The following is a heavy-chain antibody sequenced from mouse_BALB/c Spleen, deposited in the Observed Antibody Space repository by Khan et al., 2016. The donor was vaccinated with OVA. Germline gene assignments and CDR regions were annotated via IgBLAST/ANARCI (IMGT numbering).Heavy chain of an antibody. J-gene: IGHJ3*01. CDR3: TRLAYYYDSEGCAY. Sequence: EVQVVESGGDLVKPGGSLKLSCAASGFTFSTYGMSWVRQAPDKRLEWVATVSTGGSYTYYPDSVKGRFPISRDNAKNTLYLQMSGLRSEDTAMFYCTRLAYYYDSEGCAYWGQGTLVTVSA. V-gene: IGHV5-6*01. D-gene: IGHD1-1*01. CDR2: VSTGGSYT. CDR1: GFTFSTYG.